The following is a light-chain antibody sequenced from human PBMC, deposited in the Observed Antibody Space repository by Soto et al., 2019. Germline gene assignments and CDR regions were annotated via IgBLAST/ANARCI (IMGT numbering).Light chain of an antibody. CDR3: QQSYSTPYP. J-gene: IGKJ2*01. Sequence: DIQMTQSPSSLSASVGDRVTITCRASQSISSYLNWFQQNPGKAPKLLIYAASSLQSEVPSRFSGSGSGTDITLTISRLQPEDCATYYCQQSYSTPYPFGQGTKLEIK. CDR2: AAS. CDR1: QSISSY. V-gene: IGKV1-39*01.